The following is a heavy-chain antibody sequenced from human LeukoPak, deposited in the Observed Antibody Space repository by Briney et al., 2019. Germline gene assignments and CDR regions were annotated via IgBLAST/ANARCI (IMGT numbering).Heavy chain of an antibody. CDR2: ISSNGGST. V-gene: IGHV3-64*01. D-gene: IGHD3-22*01. Sequence: GGSLRLSCAASGFTFSSYAMHWVRQAPGKGLEYVSAISSNGGSTYYANSVKGGFTISRDNSKNTLYLQMGSLRAEDMAVYYCARDRDYYDSSLLFDYWGQGTLVTVSS. CDR1: GFTFSSYA. CDR3: ARDRDYYDSSLLFDY. J-gene: IGHJ4*02.